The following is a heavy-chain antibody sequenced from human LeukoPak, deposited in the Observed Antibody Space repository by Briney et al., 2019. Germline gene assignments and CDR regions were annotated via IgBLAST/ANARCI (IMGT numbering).Heavy chain of an antibody. CDR3: ARRAYYDTSAPHYDY. V-gene: IGHV5-51*01. D-gene: IGHD3-22*01. CDR2: IYLFDSKT. CDR1: GYNFNSYW. Sequence: GESLKISCKGSGYNFNSYWIGWVRQMPGKGLEWMGIIYLFDSKTKYSPSFQGQVTISADRSISTAYLQWSSLEASDTAIYYCARRAYYDTSAPHYDYWGQGTLVTVSS. J-gene: IGHJ4*02.